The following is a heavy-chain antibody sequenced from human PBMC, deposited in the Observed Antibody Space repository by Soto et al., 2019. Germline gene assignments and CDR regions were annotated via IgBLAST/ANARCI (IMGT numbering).Heavy chain of an antibody. Sequence: QLQLQESGPGLVKPSETLSLTCSVSGGSISSTSYYWGWIRQPPGKGLEWIGSISYTGSTYFNPSLKSRVTISVDTSKNQFSLKLSSVTAADTAVYYCAKVYSNYVGYWGQGTLVTVSS. J-gene: IGHJ4*02. CDR1: GGSISSTSYY. CDR3: AKVYSNYVGY. D-gene: IGHD4-4*01. CDR2: ISYTGST. V-gene: IGHV4-39*01.